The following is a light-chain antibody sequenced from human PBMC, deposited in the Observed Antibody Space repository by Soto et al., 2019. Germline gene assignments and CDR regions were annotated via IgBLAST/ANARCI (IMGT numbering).Light chain of an antibody. CDR2: GIS. Sequence: DFKFTQSPSSRPASVGDRVPITCRASQSFSTYLAWYQPKPGQVPKXLISGISTLPSGVPSRFSGSGYGTEFTLTISNLKPEDVATYYCQKYNTAPLTFGGGTQVDIK. CDR1: QSFSTY. J-gene: IGKJ4*01. V-gene: IGKV1-27*01. CDR3: QKYNTAPLT.